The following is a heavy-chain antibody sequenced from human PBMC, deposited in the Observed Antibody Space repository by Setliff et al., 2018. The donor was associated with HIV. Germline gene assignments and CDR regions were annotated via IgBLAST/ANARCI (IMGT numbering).Heavy chain of an antibody. CDR1: GFTFSNHV. Sequence: GESLKISCAASGFTFSNHVMNWVRQAPGKGLEWVSAISTSGGAADYADSVKGRFTISRDNSRNTLYLQMNSLRAEDTALYFCARRGNLLEGRQLDSWGQGTLVTVSS. D-gene: IGHD1-1*01. V-gene: IGHV3-23*01. CDR2: ISTSGGAA. J-gene: IGHJ4*02. CDR3: ARRGNLLEGRQLDS.